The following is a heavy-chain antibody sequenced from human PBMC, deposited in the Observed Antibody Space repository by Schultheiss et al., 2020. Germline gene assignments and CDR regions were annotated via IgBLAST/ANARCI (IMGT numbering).Heavy chain of an antibody. J-gene: IGHJ3*02. CDR2: IKQDGSEK. CDR1: GFTFSSYW. D-gene: IGHD3-9*01. CDR3: ARRTDPVLRYFDWLGFVDAFDI. V-gene: IGHV3-7*01. Sequence: GGSLRLSCAASGFTFSSYWMSWVRQAPGKGLEWVANIKQDGSEKYYVDSVKGRFTISRDNAKNSLYLQMNSLRAEDTAVYYCARRTDPVLRYFDWLGFVDAFDIWGQGTMVTVSS.